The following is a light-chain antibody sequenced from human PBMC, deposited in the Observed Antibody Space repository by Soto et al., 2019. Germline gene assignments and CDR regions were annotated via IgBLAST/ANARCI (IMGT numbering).Light chain of an antibody. J-gene: IGKJ4*01. CDR3: QQYGSSLGVT. CDR2: GAS. V-gene: IGKV3-20*01. CDR1: QSVSRN. Sequence: ERLIARAPATLSMSPVEGATVSWMASQSVSRNFAWFQHKPGQAPRLLIYGASSRATGIPDRLSGSGSGTDFPLTVSRLEPEDFAVYYCQQYGSSLGVTFGGGTKVDIK.